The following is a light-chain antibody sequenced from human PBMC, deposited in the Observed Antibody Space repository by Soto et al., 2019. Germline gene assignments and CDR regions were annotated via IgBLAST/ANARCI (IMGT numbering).Light chain of an antibody. Sequence: DIVMTQSPLSLPVTPGESASISCTSSRSLLHSNGYNYMDWYLQKQGQSPQRLISMVSDRASGVPDRFSGSGSGTDFTLKILRVEAEDVGVYYCMQTLQTPLTFGGGTKVEIK. J-gene: IGKJ4*01. V-gene: IGKV2-28*01. CDR2: MVS. CDR1: RSLLHSNGYNY. CDR3: MQTLQTPLT.